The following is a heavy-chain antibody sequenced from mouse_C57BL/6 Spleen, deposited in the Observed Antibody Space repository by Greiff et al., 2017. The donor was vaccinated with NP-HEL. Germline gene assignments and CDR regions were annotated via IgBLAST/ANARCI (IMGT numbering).Heavy chain of an antibody. D-gene: IGHD2-1*01. V-gene: IGHV3-6*01. Sequence: VQLQQSGPGLVKPSQSLSLTCSVTGYSITSGYYWNWIRQFPGNKLEWMGYISYDGSNNYNPSLKNRISITRDTSKNQFFLKLNSVTTEDTATYYCARAKGNYYFDYWGQGTTLTVSS. J-gene: IGHJ2*01. CDR3: ARAKGNYYFDY. CDR1: GYSITSGYY. CDR2: ISYDGSN.